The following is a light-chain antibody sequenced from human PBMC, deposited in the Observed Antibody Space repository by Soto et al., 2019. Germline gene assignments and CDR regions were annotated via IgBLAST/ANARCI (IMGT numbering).Light chain of an antibody. CDR3: QQYGSSPF. CDR1: QSVSSSY. V-gene: IGKV3-20*01. Sequence: EIVLTQSPGTLSLSPGERATLSCRASQSVSSSYLAWYQQKPGQAPRLLIYGASNRATGIPDRFSGSGSGTDFTLTISRLEPEDFAVYYCQQYGSSPFFGRGTKVEIK. J-gene: IGKJ4*01. CDR2: GAS.